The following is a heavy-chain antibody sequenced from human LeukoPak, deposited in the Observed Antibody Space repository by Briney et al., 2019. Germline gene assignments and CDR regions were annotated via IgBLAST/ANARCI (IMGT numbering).Heavy chain of an antibody. V-gene: IGHV3-48*01. Sequence: PGGSLRLSCAASGFTFSSYSMNWVRQAPGKGLEWVSYISSSSSTIYYAGSVKGRFTISRDNAKNSLYLQMNSLRAEDTAVYYCARDKYFQHWGQGTLVTVSS. J-gene: IGHJ1*01. CDR2: ISSSSSTI. CDR3: ARDKYFQH. CDR1: GFTFSSYS.